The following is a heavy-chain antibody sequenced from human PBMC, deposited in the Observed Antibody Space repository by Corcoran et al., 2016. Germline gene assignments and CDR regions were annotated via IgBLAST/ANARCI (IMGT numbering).Heavy chain of an antibody. Sequence: QVQLVESGGGVVQPGRSLRLSCAASGFTFSSYGMHWVRQAPGKGLEWVAVISYDGSNKYYADSVKGLFTISRDNSKNTLYLQMNSLRAEDTAVYYCAKQKNSPYYFDYWGQGTLVTVSS. CDR3: AKQKNSPYYFDY. V-gene: IGHV3-30*18. CDR1: GFTFSSYG. CDR2: ISYDGSNK. J-gene: IGHJ4*02.